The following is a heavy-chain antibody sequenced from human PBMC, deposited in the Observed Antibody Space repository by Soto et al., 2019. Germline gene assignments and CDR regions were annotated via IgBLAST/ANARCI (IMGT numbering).Heavy chain of an antibody. Sequence: EVQLLESGGGLVQPGGSLRLSCAASGFTFSSYAMWWVRQAPGKGLECVSAISGGGETTYYADSVKGRFTISRDNSKNTRYLQMNSRRAEDTAVYYCAFNSGSGSYYVDYWGQGTLVTVSS. J-gene: IGHJ4*02. CDR3: AFNSGSGSYYVDY. V-gene: IGHV3-23*01. D-gene: IGHD3-10*01. CDR2: ISGGGETT. CDR1: GFTFSSYA.